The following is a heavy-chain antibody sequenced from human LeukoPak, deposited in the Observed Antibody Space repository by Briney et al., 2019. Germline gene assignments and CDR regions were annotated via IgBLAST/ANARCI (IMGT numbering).Heavy chain of an antibody. CDR3: AKGSLGSWYYFDY. V-gene: IGHV3-23*01. CDR2: FSRSGPDT. CDR1: GFTYGSSA. D-gene: IGHD6-13*01. J-gene: IGHJ4*02. Sequence: GGYLSFSCAASGFTYGSSAMSWVRQAPGKGPEWVSTFSRSGPDTYYADSVKGRFTIFRDNSKNTLYLQMNSLRAEDTAVYYCAKGSLGSWYYFDYWGQGTLVTVSS.